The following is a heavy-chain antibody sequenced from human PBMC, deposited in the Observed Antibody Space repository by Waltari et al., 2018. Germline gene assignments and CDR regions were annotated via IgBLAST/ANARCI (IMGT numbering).Heavy chain of an antibody. CDR3: ARGLIYCSSGSCVGY. D-gene: IGHD2-15*01. V-gene: IGHV4-34*01. CDR2: SHHSGYT. Sequence: QGQLQQWGAGLLKPSETLSLTCTVPGGSFNDYSWTWIRQAPGKGLEWIGESHHSGYTNYNPSLKSRVSISVDTSKREFSLKMTSVTAADTAMYYCARGLIYCSSGSCVGYWGQGTLVTVSS. CDR1: GGSFNDYS. J-gene: IGHJ4*02.